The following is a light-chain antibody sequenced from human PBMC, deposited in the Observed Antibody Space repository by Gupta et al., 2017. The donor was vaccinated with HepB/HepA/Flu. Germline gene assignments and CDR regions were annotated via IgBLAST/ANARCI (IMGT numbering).Light chain of an antibody. CDR3: QQSDITSWT. J-gene: IGKJ1*01. Sequence: DIQMTQSPPSLPASVGDRVTISCRASQNINYYLNWYQQKPGKAPKLLIYAASILQSGIPSRFSGSGSGTDFILTISSLQPEDFAAYCCQQSDITSWTFGQGTKVEIK. CDR1: QNINYY. CDR2: AAS. V-gene: IGKV1-39*01.